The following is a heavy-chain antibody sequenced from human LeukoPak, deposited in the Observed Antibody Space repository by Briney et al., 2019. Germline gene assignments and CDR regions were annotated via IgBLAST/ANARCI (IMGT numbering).Heavy chain of an antibody. CDR1: GGSISSGDYY. CDR2: IYYSGST. J-gene: IGHJ4*02. Sequence: SETLSLTCTVSGGSISSGDYYWSWIRQPPGKGLEWIGYIYYSGSTYYNPSLKSRVTISVDTSKNQFSLKLSSVTAADTAVYYCARDRGAYYYCSGSKYYFDYWGQGTLVTVSS. CDR3: ARDRGAYYYCSGSKYYFDY. V-gene: IGHV4-30-4*01. D-gene: IGHD3-10*01.